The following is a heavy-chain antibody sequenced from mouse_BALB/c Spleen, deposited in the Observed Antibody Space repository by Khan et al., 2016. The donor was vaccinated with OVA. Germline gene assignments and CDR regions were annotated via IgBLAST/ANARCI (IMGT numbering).Heavy chain of an antibody. D-gene: IGHD1-1*01. CDR3: ARKHYGGVYRYFDI. J-gene: IGHJ1*01. Sequence: QVQLQESGPGLVAPSQSLSITCTVSGFPSSRYSIHRVRPPPGKGLEGLGMIWGGGSTDYNSALQSRFSFSKDNSKSQVFLQMKSLQTDDTAMYCCARKHYGGVYRYFDIWGAGATVTVTS. CDR2: IWGGGST. V-gene: IGHV2-6-4*01. CDR1: GFPSSRYS.